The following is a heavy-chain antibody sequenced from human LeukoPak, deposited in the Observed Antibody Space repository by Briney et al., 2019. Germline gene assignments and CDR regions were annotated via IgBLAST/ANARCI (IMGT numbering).Heavy chain of an antibody. CDR2: IKPDGSEK. J-gene: IGHJ4*02. V-gene: IGHV3-7*01. D-gene: IGHD3-10*01. CDR3: ARERMYSGSGSTYPYYDY. Sequence: GGSLRLSCAASGFTFSSYWMSWVRQSPGKGLEWVANIKPDGSEKYFMDSVKGRFTISRDNAKNALYLEMNSLRAEDTAEYFCARERMYSGSGSTYPYYDYWGQRTLVTVSS. CDR1: GFTFSSYW.